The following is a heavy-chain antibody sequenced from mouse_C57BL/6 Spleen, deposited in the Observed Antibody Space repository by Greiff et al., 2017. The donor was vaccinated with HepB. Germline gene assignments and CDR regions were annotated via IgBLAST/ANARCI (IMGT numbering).Heavy chain of an antibody. D-gene: IGHD1-1*01. CDR1: GYTFTDYN. CDR3: ARDYYYGSSYVRYFDV. J-gene: IGHJ1*03. V-gene: IGHV1-22*01. CDR2: INPNNGGT. Sequence: EVQLQQSGPELVKPGASVKMSCKASGYTFTDYNIHWVKQSHGKSLEWIGYINPNNGGTSYNQKFKGKATLTVNKSSSTAYMELRSLTSEDSAVYYCARDYYYGSSYVRYFDVWGTGTTVTVSS.